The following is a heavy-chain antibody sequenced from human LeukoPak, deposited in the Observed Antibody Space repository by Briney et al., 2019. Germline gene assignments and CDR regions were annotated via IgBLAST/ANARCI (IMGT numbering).Heavy chain of an antibody. Sequence: GGSLRLSCAASGFTVSSNYMTWVRQAPGKGLEWVSVIYSGGSTYYADSVKGRFTISRDKSKNTLYLQMNSLRAEDTAVYYCAKKSPQETPVGPYWYLALWGRGTLVTVSS. CDR1: GFTVSSNY. V-gene: IGHV3-53*01. CDR3: AKKSPQETPVGPYWYLAL. D-gene: IGHD1-26*01. CDR2: IYSGGST. J-gene: IGHJ2*01.